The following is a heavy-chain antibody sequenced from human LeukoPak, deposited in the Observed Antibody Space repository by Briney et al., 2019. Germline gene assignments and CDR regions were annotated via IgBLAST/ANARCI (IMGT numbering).Heavy chain of an antibody. CDR2: IYHSGST. CDR3: ARRERDFVVVPAASGWFDP. J-gene: IGHJ5*02. V-gene: IGHV4-38-2*01. Sequence: PSETLSLTCAVSGYSISSGYYWGWIRQPPGEGLEWIGSIYHSGSTYYNPSLKSRVTISVDTSKNQFSLKLSSVTAADTAVYYCARRERDFVVVPAASGWFDPWGQGTLVTVSS. CDR1: GYSISSGYY. D-gene: IGHD2-2*01.